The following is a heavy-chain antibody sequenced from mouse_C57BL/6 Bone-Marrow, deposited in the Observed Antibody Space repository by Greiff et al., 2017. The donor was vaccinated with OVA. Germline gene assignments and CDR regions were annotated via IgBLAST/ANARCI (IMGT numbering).Heavy chain of an antibody. CDR2: IWSGGST. CDR3: AKSPLYGAWFAY. Sequence: QVQLKESGPGLVQPSQSLSITCTVSGFSLTSYGVHWVRQPPGKGLEWLGVIWSGGSTDYNAAFISRLSISKDNSKSQVFFKMNSLQADDTAIYYCAKSPLYGAWFAYWGQGTLVTVSA. V-gene: IGHV2-4*01. D-gene: IGHD1-2*01. J-gene: IGHJ3*01. CDR1: GFSLTSYG.